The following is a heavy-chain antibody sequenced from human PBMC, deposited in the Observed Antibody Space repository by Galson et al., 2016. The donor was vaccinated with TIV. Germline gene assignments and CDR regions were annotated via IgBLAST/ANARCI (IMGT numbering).Heavy chain of an antibody. V-gene: IGHV3-48*01. Sequence: SLRLSCATSGFTFSTYSMNWVRQAPGKGLEWLSYISSRSSAKYYADSVKGRFIISRDNADNSLILQLNSLRVEDTAIHYCAREISSGYRGDAFDVWGQGTVVIVSS. CDR3: AREISSGYRGDAFDV. D-gene: IGHD6-25*01. CDR2: ISSRSSAK. J-gene: IGHJ3*01. CDR1: GFTFSTYS.